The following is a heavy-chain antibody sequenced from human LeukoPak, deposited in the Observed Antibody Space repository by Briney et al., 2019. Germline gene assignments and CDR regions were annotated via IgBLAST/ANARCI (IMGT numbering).Heavy chain of an antibody. J-gene: IGHJ5*02. Sequence: PGGSLRLSCVGSGFTFSVHWVRQVSGKGLEWLTFIRHDGTDQYYADSVRGRFTVSRDNSKNTVYLQMNSLRPEDTALYYCAKDGNWASVSWGQGTLVTVSS. CDR2: IRHDGTDQ. CDR3: AKDGNWASVS. CDR1: GFTFS. D-gene: IGHD7-27*01. V-gene: IGHV3-30*02.